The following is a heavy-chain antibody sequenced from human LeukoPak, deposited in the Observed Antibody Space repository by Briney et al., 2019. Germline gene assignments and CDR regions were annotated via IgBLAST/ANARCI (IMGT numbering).Heavy chain of an antibody. D-gene: IGHD4-17*01. V-gene: IGHV1-2*06. J-gene: IGHJ4*02. CDR3: ARGGVPPYGDYAVDY. CDR1: GYTFTGYY. Sequence: ASVKVSCKASGYTFTGYYMHWVRQAPGQGLEWMGRINPNSGGTNYAQKFQGRVTMTRDTSISTAYMELSRLRSDDTAVYYCARGGVPPYGDYAVDYWGQGTLVTVSS. CDR2: INPNSGGT.